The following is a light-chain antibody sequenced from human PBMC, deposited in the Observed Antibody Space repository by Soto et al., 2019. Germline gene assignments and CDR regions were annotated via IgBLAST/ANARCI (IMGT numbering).Light chain of an antibody. V-gene: IGKV3-20*01. J-gene: IGKJ5*01. CDR1: QFFSSRS. Sequence: EIVFTQSPGTLSLSPGESSTLLCLASQFFSSRSLAWYQQKPGQAPRLLIYGASTRATGIPDRFSGSGSGTDFTLIIRPLEPEDFAVYFCQQYDSSPITVGPGTRLEIK. CDR2: GAS. CDR3: QQYDSSPIT.